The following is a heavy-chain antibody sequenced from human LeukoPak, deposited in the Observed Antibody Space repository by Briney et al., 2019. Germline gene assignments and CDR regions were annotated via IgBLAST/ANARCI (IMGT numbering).Heavy chain of an antibody. CDR3: ARVQGYCSSTSCYFDY. D-gene: IGHD2-2*01. CDR2: INWNGGST. Sequence: GGSLRLSCAASGFTFVDYGMSWVRQAPGKGLEWVSGINWNGGSTGYADSVKGRFTISRDNAKNSLYLQMNSLRAEDTALYYCARVQGYCSSTSCYFDYWGQGTLVTVSS. CDR1: GFTFVDYG. V-gene: IGHV3-20*04. J-gene: IGHJ4*02.